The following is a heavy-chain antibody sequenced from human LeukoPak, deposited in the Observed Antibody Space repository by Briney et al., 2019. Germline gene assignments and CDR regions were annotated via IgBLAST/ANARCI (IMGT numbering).Heavy chain of an antibody. CDR3: ARVSSRDSRFDP. V-gene: IGHV4-59*10. Sequence: GSLRLSCAASGFTFSDYYMSWIRQPAGRGLEWIGRIYPSGSTNYNPSLKSRVTISVDTFKNQFSLKLSSVTAADTAVYHCARVSSRDSRFDPWGQGTLVTVSS. J-gene: IGHJ5*02. D-gene: IGHD5-24*01. CDR1: GFTFSDYY. CDR2: IYPSGST.